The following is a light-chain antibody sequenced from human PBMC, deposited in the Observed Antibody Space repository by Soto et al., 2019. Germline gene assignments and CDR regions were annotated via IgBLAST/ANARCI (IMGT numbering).Light chain of an antibody. CDR3: QQYNNWPPWP. CDR1: QSVSGN. J-gene: IGKJ1*01. CDR2: GAS. Sequence: EIVLTQSPGTLSLSPGERATLAFMASQSVSGNLAWYQQNPGQAPRLLIYGASARATGIPARFSGSGSGTEFTLTISSLHSEDFAVYYCQQYNNWPPWPFGQGTKVDIK. V-gene: IGKV3-15*01.